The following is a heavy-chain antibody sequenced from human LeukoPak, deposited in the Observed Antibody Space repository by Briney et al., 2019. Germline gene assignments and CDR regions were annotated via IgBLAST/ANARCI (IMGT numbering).Heavy chain of an antibody. J-gene: IGHJ4*02. CDR1: GFTFTNTW. Sequence: GGSLRLSCVGSGFTFTNTWMNWVRRAPGKGLEWVGRIKTKSEGGTTHYAAHVKGRFTISRDDSKKTIFLQMNSLKIEDTAIYFCAADLDAYNTLDSWGQGALVTVSS. CDR2: IKTKSEGGTT. D-gene: IGHD5-24*01. CDR3: AADLDAYNTLDS. V-gene: IGHV3-15*01.